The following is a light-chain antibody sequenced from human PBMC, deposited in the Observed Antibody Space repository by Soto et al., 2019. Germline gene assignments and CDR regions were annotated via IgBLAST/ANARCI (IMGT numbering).Light chain of an antibody. Sequence: QSALTQPASVSGSPGQSITISCSGTGSVVGAYNYVSWYQQHPAKAPKLMIYDVSNRPSGVSDRFSGSKSGNTASPTISGLQAEDEADYYCYSYTSSSTYVFGSGTKVTVL. CDR3: YSYTSSSTYV. V-gene: IGLV2-14*01. CDR2: DVS. J-gene: IGLJ1*01. CDR1: GSVVGAYNY.